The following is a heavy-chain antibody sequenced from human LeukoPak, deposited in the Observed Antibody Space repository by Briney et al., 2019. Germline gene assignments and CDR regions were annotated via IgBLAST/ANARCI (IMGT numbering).Heavy chain of an antibody. V-gene: IGHV3-30-3*01. J-gene: IGHJ4*02. D-gene: IGHD2-2*01. CDR1: GFTFSSYA. CDR3: AKARYSFTSSSVFDY. CDR2: ISYDGSNK. Sequence: GGSLTLSCAASGFTFSSYAMHWVSQAPGKGLEWVAVISYDGSNKYYADSVKGRFTISRDNAKNSLYLQMNSLRAEDMALYYCAKARYSFTSSSVFDYWGQGTLVTVSS.